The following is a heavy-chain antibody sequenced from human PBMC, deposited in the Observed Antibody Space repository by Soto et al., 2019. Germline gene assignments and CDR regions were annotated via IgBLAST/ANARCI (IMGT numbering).Heavy chain of an antibody. Sequence: GESLKISCKASGYIFIDYWIGWVRQMPGKGLEWMGIVYPRDSDTRYSPSFQGQVTISADRSTGTASLQWRSLKASDTALYYCARPPLPGYSIHFNSWGQGTLVTVS. D-gene: IGHD2-15*01. CDR2: VYPRDSDT. J-gene: IGHJ4*02. CDR3: ARPPLPGYSIHFNS. CDR1: GYIFIDYW. V-gene: IGHV5-51*01.